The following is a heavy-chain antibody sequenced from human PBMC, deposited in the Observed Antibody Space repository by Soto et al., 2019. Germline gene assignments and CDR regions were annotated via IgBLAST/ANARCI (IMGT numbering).Heavy chain of an antibody. D-gene: IGHD3-22*01. CDR2: IYYSGST. CDR1: GGSISSSSYY. V-gene: IGHV4-39*01. Sequence: SETLSLTCTVSGGSISSSSYYWGWIRQPPGKGLEWIGGIYYSGSTYYNPSLKSRVTISVDTSKNQFSLKLSSVTAADTAVYYCARQAVYYYDSSGYYSEAIDYWGQGTLVTVSS. CDR3: ARQAVYYYDSSGYYSEAIDY. J-gene: IGHJ4*02.